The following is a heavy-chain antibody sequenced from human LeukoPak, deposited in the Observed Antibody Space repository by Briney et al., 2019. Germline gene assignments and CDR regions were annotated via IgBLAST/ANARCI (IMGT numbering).Heavy chain of an antibody. CDR2: IYYSGST. CDR3: ARDAAIAVAGTYYYYYMDV. J-gene: IGHJ6*03. CDR1: GGSISSYY. V-gene: IGHV4-59*01. Sequence: SETLSLTCTVSGGSISSYYWSWIRQPPGKGLECIGYIYYSGSTNYNPSLKSRVTISVDTSKNQFSLKLSSVTAADTAVYYCARDAAIAVAGTYYYYYMDVWGKGTTVTVSS. D-gene: IGHD6-19*01.